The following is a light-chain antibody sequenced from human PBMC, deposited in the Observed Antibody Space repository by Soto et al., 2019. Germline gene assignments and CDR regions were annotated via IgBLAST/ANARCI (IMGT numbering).Light chain of an antibody. CDR1: QSISSW. V-gene: IGKV1-5*03. Sequence: DIQMTQSPSTLSASVGDRVTITCRASQSISSWLAWYQQKPGKAPKLLSYKASSLESGVPSRFSGSGSGTEFPLTISSLQPDDFATYYCQQYNSYPTFGQGTKVEIE. J-gene: IGKJ1*01. CDR2: KAS. CDR3: QQYNSYPT.